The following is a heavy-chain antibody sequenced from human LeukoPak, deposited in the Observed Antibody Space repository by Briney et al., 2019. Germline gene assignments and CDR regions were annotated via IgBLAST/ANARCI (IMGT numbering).Heavy chain of an antibody. Sequence: SETLSLTCTVSGGSISTYSWSWIRQPPGKGLEWIGDIYYSGSTNYNPSLKSRVTTSVDTSKNQFSLKLTSVTAADTAVYYCARLPPCSGGSCNWFDPWGQGTLVTVSS. V-gene: IGHV4-59*01. CDR3: ARLPPCSGGSCNWFDP. D-gene: IGHD2-15*01. J-gene: IGHJ5*02. CDR1: GGSISTYS. CDR2: IYYSGST.